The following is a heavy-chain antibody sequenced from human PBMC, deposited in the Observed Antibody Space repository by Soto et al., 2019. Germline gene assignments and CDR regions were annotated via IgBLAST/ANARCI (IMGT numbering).Heavy chain of an antibody. D-gene: IGHD2-2*01. CDR2: ISSSSSTI. J-gene: IGHJ5*02. Sequence: SCAASGFIFRSYGMTWVRQAPGKGLEWVSVISSSSSTIYYADSVKGRFTISRDNAKNSLYLQMNSLRAEDTAVYYCAKGGAQLLHYNWFDPWGQGTLVTVSS. CDR1: GFIFRSYG. CDR3: AKGGAQLLHYNWFDP. V-gene: IGHV3-48*01.